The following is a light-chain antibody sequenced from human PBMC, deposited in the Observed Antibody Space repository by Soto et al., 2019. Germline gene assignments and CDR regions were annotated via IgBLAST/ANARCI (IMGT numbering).Light chain of an antibody. CDR2: TTS. CDR1: QSISVTY. Sequence: EIVLTQSPGTLSLSPGERATLSCRASQSISVTYLAWYQQKPGQAPRLLIYTTSIRATGIPDRFSGSGSGTDFTLTISRLEPEDFAVYYCQQYNNWPWTFGQGTKVDI. J-gene: IGKJ1*01. V-gene: IGKV3-20*01. CDR3: QQYNNWPWT.